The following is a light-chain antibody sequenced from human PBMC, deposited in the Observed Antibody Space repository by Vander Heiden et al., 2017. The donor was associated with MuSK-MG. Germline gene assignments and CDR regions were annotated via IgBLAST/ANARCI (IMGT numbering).Light chain of an antibody. CDR3: AAWDDSLSGRV. Sequence: QSVLTQPPSASGTPGQRVTISCSGSSSNIGSKYVYWYQQLPGTAPKLLIYSNNQRPSGVPDRFSCSKSGTSASLAISGLRSEDEADDYCAAWDDSLSGRVFGGGTKLTVL. J-gene: IGLJ2*01. CDR1: SSNIGSKY. CDR2: SNN. V-gene: IGLV1-47*02.